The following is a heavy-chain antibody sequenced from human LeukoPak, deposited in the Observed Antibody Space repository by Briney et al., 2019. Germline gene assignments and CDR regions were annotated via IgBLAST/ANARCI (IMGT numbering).Heavy chain of an antibody. CDR2: LSGSGSGGST. V-gene: IGHV3-23*01. J-gene: IGHJ5*02. Sequence: GGSLRLSCAGSGFTLSSYAMSWVRQAPGKGLEWVSVLSGSGSGGSTYYADSVKGRFTVSRDSSKNTLYLQMKSLRAEDTATYYCAKQRDSSAYYPSFDPWGQGTLATVSS. D-gene: IGHD3-22*01. CDR1: GFTLSSYA. CDR3: AKQRDSSAYYPSFDP.